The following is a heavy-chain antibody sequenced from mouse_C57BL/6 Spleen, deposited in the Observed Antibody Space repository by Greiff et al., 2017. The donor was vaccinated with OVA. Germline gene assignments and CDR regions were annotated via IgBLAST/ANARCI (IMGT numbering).Heavy chain of an antibody. V-gene: IGHV1-69*01. J-gene: IGHJ1*03. CDR3: ARKGKLLWYFDV. Sequence: QVQLQQPVAELVMPGASVKLSCKASGYTFTSYWMHWVKQRPGQGLEWIGEIDPSDSYTNYNQKFKGKSTLTVDKSSSTAYMQLSSLTSEDSAVYYCARKGKLLWYFDVWGTGTTVTVSS. D-gene: IGHD4-1*01. CDR1: GYTFTSYW. CDR2: IDPSDSYT.